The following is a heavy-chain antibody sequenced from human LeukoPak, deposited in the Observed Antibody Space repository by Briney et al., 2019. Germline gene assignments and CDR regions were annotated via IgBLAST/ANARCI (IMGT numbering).Heavy chain of an antibody. CDR2: ISSRGGGI. Sequence: PGGSLTLSCAVSGFTFSDYYMSWIRPAPGKGLEWVSYISSRGGGIYYADSVKARFPVSRDNARNALYLEVSSLRAEYTAIYYCARESAGSWTIFDFWGQGTLVTVSS. CDR3: ARESAGSWTIFDF. CDR1: GFTFSDYY. V-gene: IGHV3-11*01. D-gene: IGHD3-3*01. J-gene: IGHJ1*01.